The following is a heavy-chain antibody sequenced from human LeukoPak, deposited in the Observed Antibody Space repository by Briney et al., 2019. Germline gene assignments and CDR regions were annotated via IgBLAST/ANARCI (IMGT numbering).Heavy chain of an antibody. CDR1: GYTFTRYD. Sequence: ASVKVPCKASGYTFTRYDINWVRQATGQGLEWVGWMNPNSGNTGYAQKFQGRVTMTRNTSISTAYMELSSLRSEDTAVYYCARGVRLSCYSCRYYYYYMDVWGKGTTVTVSS. CDR3: ARGVRLSCYSCRYYYYYMDV. J-gene: IGHJ6*03. D-gene: IGHD2-15*01. V-gene: IGHV1-8*01. CDR2: MNPNSGNT.